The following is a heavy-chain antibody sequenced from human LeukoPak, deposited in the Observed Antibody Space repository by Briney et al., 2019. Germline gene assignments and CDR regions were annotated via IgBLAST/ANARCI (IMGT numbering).Heavy chain of an antibody. CDR3: ARDRGSYGSMDV. D-gene: IGHD5-18*01. CDR1: GGSISNYY. CDR2: IYTGGST. Sequence: SETLSLTRTVSGGSISNYYWSWIRQPAGEGLEWIGRIYTGGSTNYNPSLKSRVTMSLDTSKNQFSLKLSSVTAADTAVYYCARDRGSYGSMDVWGKGTTVTVSS. J-gene: IGHJ6*03. V-gene: IGHV4-4*07.